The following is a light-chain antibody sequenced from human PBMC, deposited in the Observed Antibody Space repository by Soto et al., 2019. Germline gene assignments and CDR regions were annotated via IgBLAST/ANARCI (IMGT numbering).Light chain of an antibody. CDR3: QQYGSSPFT. V-gene: IGKV3-20*01. CDR1: QSVSSSY. CDR2: GAS. J-gene: IGKJ3*01. Sequence: IVLTQSPGTLSLSPGERATLSCRASQSVSSSYLAWYQQKPGQAPRLLIYGASSRATGIPDRFSGSGSGTDFALTISRMEPEDIAVYYCQQYGSSPFTFVPGTKVDIK.